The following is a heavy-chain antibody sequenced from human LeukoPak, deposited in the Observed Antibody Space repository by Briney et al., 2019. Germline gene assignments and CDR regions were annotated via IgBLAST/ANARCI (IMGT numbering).Heavy chain of an antibody. D-gene: IGHD3-9*01. CDR1: GYSFIGYY. Sequence: ASVKVSCKASGYSFIGYYMHWVRQAPGQGLQWMGWFNPNSGGSDYAQKFQGRVTMTGDTSISSGYMELSRLISDDTAVYYCAREKLRYFEKTGFDSWGQGTLVTVSS. V-gene: IGHV1-2*02. J-gene: IGHJ5*01. CDR3: AREKLRYFEKTGFDS. CDR2: FNPNSGGS.